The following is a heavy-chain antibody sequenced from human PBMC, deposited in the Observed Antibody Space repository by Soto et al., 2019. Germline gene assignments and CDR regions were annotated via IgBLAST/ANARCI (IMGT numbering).Heavy chain of an antibody. D-gene: IGHD5-12*01. V-gene: IGHV1-69*02. J-gene: IGHJ4*02. CDR2: IIPILGIA. CDR1: GGTFSSYT. CDR3: ARTWSCYDSDY. Sequence: QVQLVQSGAEVKKPGSSVKVSCKASGGTFSSYTISWVRQAPGQGLEWMGRIIPILGIANYAQKFQGRVTITADKSTSTAYMELSSLRSEDTAVHYCARTWSCYDSDYWGQGTLVTVSS.